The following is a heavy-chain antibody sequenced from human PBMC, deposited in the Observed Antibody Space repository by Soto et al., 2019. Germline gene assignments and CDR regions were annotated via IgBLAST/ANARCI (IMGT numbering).Heavy chain of an antibody. CDR3: ASSRAIFGVVIPAQFDY. V-gene: IGHV1-69*13. CDR2: IIPILGTA. D-gene: IGHD3-3*01. J-gene: IGHJ4*02. CDR1: GGTFSSYA. Sequence: SVKVSCKASGGTFSSYAISWVRQAPGQGLEWMGGIIPILGTANYAQKFQGRVTITADESTSTAYMELSSLRSEDTAVYYCASSRAIFGVVIPAQFDYWGQGTRVTVYS.